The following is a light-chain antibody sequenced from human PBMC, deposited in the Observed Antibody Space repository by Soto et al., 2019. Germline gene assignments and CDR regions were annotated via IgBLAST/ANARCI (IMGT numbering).Light chain of an antibody. Sequence: DIQLTQYPSFLSASGGDRVTRCSRASQAIRNDLGWYQQKPAKAPKCLIYAASNLQSGVPSRFSGSGSGTDFTLTISSLQPEDFATYYCQQSYSTPHFGQGTRLEIK. CDR1: QAIRND. V-gene: IGKV1-39*01. J-gene: IGKJ5*01. CDR2: AAS. CDR3: QQSYSTPH.